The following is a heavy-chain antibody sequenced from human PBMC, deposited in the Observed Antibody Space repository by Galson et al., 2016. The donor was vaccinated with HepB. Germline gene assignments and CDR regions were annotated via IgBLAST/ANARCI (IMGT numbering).Heavy chain of an antibody. V-gene: IGHV4-59*01. CDR2: IYYNGHT. CDR3: ARDRGNLGSDL. D-gene: IGHD4-23*01. CDR1: GVSISSYY. J-gene: IGHJ2*01. Sequence: SETLSLTCAVSGVSISSYYWNWIRQPPGKGLEWIGYIYYNGHTKTNSSLKSRVTLSVDTSTNHFSLNLTSVTAADTAVYYCARDRGNLGSDLWGRGTRVTVSS.